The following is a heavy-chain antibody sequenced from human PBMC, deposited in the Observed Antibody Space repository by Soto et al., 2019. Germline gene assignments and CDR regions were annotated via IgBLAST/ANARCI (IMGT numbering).Heavy chain of an antibody. D-gene: IGHD3-10*01. Sequence: QVQLVQSGAEMKKPGSSVKVSCQSSGGTFNTYAMNWVRQAPGQGPEWMGDISPMFGAANYAPKFQGRVTITADESTGTSYMQLSILTSEATALYFCAREVQVHTPAFVYWGQGTLVTVSS. J-gene: IGHJ4*02. CDR3: AREVQVHTPAFVY. CDR2: ISPMFGAA. CDR1: GGTFNTYA. V-gene: IGHV1-69*19.